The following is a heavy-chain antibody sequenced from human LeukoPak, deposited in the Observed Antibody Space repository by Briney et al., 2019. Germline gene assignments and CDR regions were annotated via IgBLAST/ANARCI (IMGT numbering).Heavy chain of an antibody. D-gene: IGHD6-13*01. J-gene: IGHJ4*02. Sequence: GGSLRLSCAGSGFTLSSYGLHWVRQAPGKGLEWVALISYDGVNKYYADSVKGRFTISRDNSKNTLYLQMNSLKAEDTAVYYCAKWRNSWYYFDDWGQGTLVTVSS. V-gene: IGHV3-30*18. CDR2: ISYDGVNK. CDR3: AKWRNSWYYFDD. CDR1: GFTLSSYG.